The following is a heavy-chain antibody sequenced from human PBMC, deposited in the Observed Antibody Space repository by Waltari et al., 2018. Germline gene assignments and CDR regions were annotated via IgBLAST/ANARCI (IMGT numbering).Heavy chain of an antibody. V-gene: IGHV4-59*08. CDR2: IRHTGIT. CDR1: GGSIYNYF. Sequence: QVQLQESGPGLVKPSETLSLTCSVSGGSIYNYFWNWIRQPPGKGLQWIGYIRHTGITKSNPSLNSRVTMAVDTSKSQISLGLTSVSATDTAVYFCARWDSPGRYFGDWGQGTPVTVSS. CDR3: ARWDSPGRYFGD. D-gene: IGHD1-20*01. J-gene: IGHJ4*02.